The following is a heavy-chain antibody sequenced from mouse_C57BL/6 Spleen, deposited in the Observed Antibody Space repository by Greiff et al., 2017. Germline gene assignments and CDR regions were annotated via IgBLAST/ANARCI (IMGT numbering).Heavy chain of an antibody. D-gene: IGHD2-3*01. V-gene: IGHV2-5*01. CDR3: AIPIYDGYSLDY. J-gene: IGHJ2*01. CDR1: GFSLTSYG. CDR2: IWRGGST. Sequence: VQLVESGPGLVQPSQSLSITCTVSGFSLTSYGVHWVRQSPGKGLEWLGVIWRGGSTDYNAAFMSRLSITKDNSKSQVFFKMNSLQADDTAIYYCAIPIYDGYSLDYWGQGTTLTVSS.